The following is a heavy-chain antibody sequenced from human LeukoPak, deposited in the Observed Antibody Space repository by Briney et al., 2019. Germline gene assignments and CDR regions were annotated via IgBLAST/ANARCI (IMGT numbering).Heavy chain of an antibody. CDR1: GYTFTSYG. D-gene: IGHD3-16*02. J-gene: IGHJ4*02. CDR3: ARGRYYDYVWGSYRPFDY. V-gene: IGHV1-8*02. Sequence: ASVKVSCKASGYTFTSYGISWVRQATGQGLEWMGWMNPNSGNTGYAQKFQGRVTMTRNTSISTAYMELSSLRSEDTAVYYCARGRYYDYVWGSYRPFDYWGQGTLVTVSS. CDR2: MNPNSGNT.